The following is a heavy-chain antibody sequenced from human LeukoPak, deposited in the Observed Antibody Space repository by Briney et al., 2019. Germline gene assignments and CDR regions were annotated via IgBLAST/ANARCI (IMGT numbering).Heavy chain of an antibody. V-gene: IGHV1-2*02. D-gene: IGHD6-6*01. CDR2: INPNSGGT. CDR3: ARGQGWYSSSSRFDP. Sequence: ASVKVSCKASGYTFTGYYMHWVRQAPGQGLEWMGWINPNSGGTNYAQKFQGRVTMTRDTSISTAYMELSRLRSDDTAVYYCARGQGWYSSSSRFDPWGQGTLVTVSS. J-gene: IGHJ5*02. CDR1: GYTFTGYY.